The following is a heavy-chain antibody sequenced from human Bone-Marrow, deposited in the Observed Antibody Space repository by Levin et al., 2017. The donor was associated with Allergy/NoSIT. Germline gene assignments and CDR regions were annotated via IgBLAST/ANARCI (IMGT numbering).Heavy chain of an antibody. V-gene: IGHV3-30*04. J-gene: IGHJ4*02. CDR3: ARISGVLIVPPPDD. CDR2: ITFDGSNV. D-gene: IGHD3-3*01. Sequence: GESLKISCVGSGFNFGGFAMHWVRQTPDKRLEWVGVITFDGSNVYYADSVMGRFTFSRDNSNNTLYLHMTAVRPEDTGIYFCARISGVLIVPPPDDWGQGSLVTVSS. CDR1: GFNFGGFA.